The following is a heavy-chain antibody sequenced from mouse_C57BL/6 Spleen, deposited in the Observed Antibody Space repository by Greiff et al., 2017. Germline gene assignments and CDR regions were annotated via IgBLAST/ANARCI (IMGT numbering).Heavy chain of an antibody. D-gene: IGHD2-2*01. Sequence: EVKLMESGGDLVKPGGSLKLSCAASGFTFSSYGMSWVRQTPDKRLEWVATISSGGSYTYYPDSVKGRFTISRDNAKNTLYLQMSSLKSEDTAMYYGARGEIYDGYDGDAMDYWGQGTSVTVSS. CDR3: ARGEIYDGYDGDAMDY. CDR2: ISSGGSYT. J-gene: IGHJ4*01. CDR1: GFTFSSYG. V-gene: IGHV5-6*01.